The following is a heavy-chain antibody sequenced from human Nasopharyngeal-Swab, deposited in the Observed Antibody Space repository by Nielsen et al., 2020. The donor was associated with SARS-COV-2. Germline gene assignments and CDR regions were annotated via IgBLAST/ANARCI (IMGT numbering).Heavy chain of an antibody. D-gene: IGHD1-26*01. Sequence: ASVKVSCKASGYTFTSYDINWVRQAPGQGLEWMGWISAYNGNTNYAQKLQGRVTMTTDTSTSTAYMELRSLRSDDTAVYYCARPSGSYSVPAFDIWGQGTMVTVSS. J-gene: IGHJ3*02. V-gene: IGHV1-18*01. CDR3: ARPSGSYSVPAFDI. CDR1: GYTFTSYD. CDR2: ISAYNGNT.